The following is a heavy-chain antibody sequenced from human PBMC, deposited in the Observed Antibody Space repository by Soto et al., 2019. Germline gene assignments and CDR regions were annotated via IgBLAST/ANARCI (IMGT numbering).Heavy chain of an antibody. CDR3: ARELDGIDV. CDR1: GLTFSDYY. V-gene: IGHV3-11*05. CDR2: ITSIGSYT. Sequence: GRSLRLSCAASGLTFSDYYMSWIRQAPGKGLEWVSYITSIGSYTKYADSVQGRFTISRDNAKNSLYLQMNSLRAEDTAVYYCARELDGIDVWGQGTTVTVSS. J-gene: IGHJ6*02.